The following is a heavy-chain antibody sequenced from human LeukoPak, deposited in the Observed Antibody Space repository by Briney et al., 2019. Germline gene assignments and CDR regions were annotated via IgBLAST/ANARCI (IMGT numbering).Heavy chain of an antibody. V-gene: IGHV3-21*01. CDR3: ARDPRSGSYDY. CDR1: GGSINSYY. Sequence: ETLSLTCTVSGGSINSYYWSWVRQAPGKGLEWVSSISSSSSYIYYADSVKGRFTISRDNAKNPLYLQMNSLRAEGTAVYYCARDPRSGSYDYWGQGTLVIVSS. D-gene: IGHD1-26*01. J-gene: IGHJ4*02. CDR2: ISSSSSYI.